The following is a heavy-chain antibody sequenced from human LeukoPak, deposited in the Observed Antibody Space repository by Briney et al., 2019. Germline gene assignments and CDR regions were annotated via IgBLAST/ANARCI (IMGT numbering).Heavy chain of an antibody. V-gene: IGHV3-23*01. CDR2: MSDSGSDT. J-gene: IGHJ4*02. CDR1: GVTFSNYG. CDR3: AKRVPYSSSSVYFDS. Sequence: GGSLRLSCAASGVTFSNYGMSWVRQAPGKGLEWVSAMSDSGSDTYYADSVKGRFTIARDNSKNTMYLQMNSLRAEDTAVYYCAKRVPYSSSSVYFDSWGQGTLVTVSS. D-gene: IGHD6-6*01.